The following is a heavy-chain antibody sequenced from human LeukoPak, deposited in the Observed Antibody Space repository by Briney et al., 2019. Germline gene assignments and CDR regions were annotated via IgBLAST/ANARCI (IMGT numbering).Heavy chain of an antibody. V-gene: IGHV4-34*01. D-gene: IGHD3-10*01. CDR1: GGSFSGYY. CDR2: INHSGST. CDR3: ASFLAMVRANWFDP. J-gene: IGHJ5*02. Sequence: TSETLSLTCAVYGGSFSGYYWSWIRQPPGKGLEWIGEINHSGSTNYNPSLKSRVTISVDTSKNQFSLKLSSETAADTAVYYCASFLAMVRANWFDPWGQGTLVTVSS.